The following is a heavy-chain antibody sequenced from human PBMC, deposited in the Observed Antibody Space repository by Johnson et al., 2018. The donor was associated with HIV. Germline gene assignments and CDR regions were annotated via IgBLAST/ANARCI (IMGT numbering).Heavy chain of an antibody. CDR1: GFAFSSYG. J-gene: IGHJ3*02. Sequence: QVQLVESGGGVVQPGGSLRLSCVASGFAFSSYGMHWVRQAPGKGLEWVSFIRYDGGNKSYGDSMTGRFTISRDNSKNTLYVQMISLRAEDTAVYYCAKERSTYYNFWSGSAGNDAFDIWGQGTMVTVSS. V-gene: IGHV3-30*02. CDR2: IRYDGGNK. D-gene: IGHD3-3*01. CDR3: AKERSTYYNFWSGSAGNDAFDI.